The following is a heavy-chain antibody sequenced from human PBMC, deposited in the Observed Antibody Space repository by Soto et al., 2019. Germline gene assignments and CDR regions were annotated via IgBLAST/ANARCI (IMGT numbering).Heavy chain of an antibody. CDR1: GFTFSDYY. V-gene: IGHV3-11*01. J-gene: IGHJ5*02. D-gene: IGHD6-13*01. CDR3: ARDLTFSSSWTNNWFDP. Sequence: QVQLVESGGGLVKPGGSLRLSCAASGFTFSDYYMSWIRQATGKGLEWVSYISSSGSTIYYADSVKGRFTISRDNAKNSLYLQMNSLRAEDTAVYYCARDLTFSSSWTNNWFDPWGQGTLVTVSS. CDR2: ISSSGSTI.